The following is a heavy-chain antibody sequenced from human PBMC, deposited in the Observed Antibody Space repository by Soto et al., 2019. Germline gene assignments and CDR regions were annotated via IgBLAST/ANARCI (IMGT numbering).Heavy chain of an antibody. CDR3: AKVYGSGWYLEYYFDY. CDR1: GFTFSSYG. J-gene: IGHJ4*02. D-gene: IGHD6-19*01. Sequence: QVQLVESGGGVVQPGRSLRLSCAASGFTFSSYGMHWVRQAPGKGLEWVAVISHDGSNKYYADSVKGRFTISRDNSKNTLYLQMNSLRAEDTAVYYCAKVYGSGWYLEYYFDYWGQGTLVTVSS. V-gene: IGHV3-30*18. CDR2: ISHDGSNK.